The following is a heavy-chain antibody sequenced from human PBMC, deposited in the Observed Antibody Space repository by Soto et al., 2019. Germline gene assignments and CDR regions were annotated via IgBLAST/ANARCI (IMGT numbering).Heavy chain of an antibody. CDR3: EKGPHSASGYNYTDV. J-gene: IGHJ6*03. D-gene: IGHD3-10*01. V-gene: IGHV3-13*01. CDR2: LSYAGDT. CDR1: GFTLNTSD. Sequence: GGGLRRSSATAGFTLNTSDMHWVRQGTGKGLEWVAALSYAGDTYYPGSVKGRFTVSRESAKNSLYLKMNSLTAGDTAVYYCEKGPHSASGYNYTDVWGKGTLFTVS.